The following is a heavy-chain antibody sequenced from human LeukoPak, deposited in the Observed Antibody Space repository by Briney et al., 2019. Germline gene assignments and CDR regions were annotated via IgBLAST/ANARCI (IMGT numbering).Heavy chain of an antibody. CDR2: ISYSGST. D-gene: IGHD6-19*01. V-gene: IGHV4-39*01. CDR3: ARAGGWYRLVDY. CDR1: GGSVSSSSYY. Sequence: SETLSLTCTVSGGSVSSSSYYWGWIRQSPGKGLEWIGSISYSGSTYYNPSLKSRVTVSVDTSKNQFSLKLSSVTAADTAVYYCARAGGWYRLVDYWGQGTLVTVS. J-gene: IGHJ4*02.